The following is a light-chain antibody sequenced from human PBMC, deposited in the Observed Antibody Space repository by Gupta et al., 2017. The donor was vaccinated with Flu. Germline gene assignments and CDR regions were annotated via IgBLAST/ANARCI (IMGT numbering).Light chain of an antibody. V-gene: IGKV3-20*01. Sequence: ATLYVSPGERATLSCRASQSVSSSYLAWYQQQPGQAPRLIIYGASSRVSGIPDRCGGSESGKDFTLTISRLEPEDFAVYYCQQNGSSPFTFGQGTKLEIK. CDR3: QQNGSSPFT. CDR1: QSVSSSY. CDR2: GAS. J-gene: IGKJ2*01.